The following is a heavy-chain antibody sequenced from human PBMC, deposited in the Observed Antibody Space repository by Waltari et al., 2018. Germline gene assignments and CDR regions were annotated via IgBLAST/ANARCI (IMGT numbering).Heavy chain of an antibody. V-gene: IGHV3-53*01. CDR2: IYSGGST. CDR3: ARPYEAVAGRGAFDI. Sequence: EVQLVESGGGLIQHGGSLRLSCAASGFTVRSNYMSWVRKAPGKGLEWVSVIYSGGSTYYADAVKGRFTSSRDNSKNTLYLQMNRLRAEDTAVYYCARPYEAVAGRGAFDIWGQGTMVTVSS. D-gene: IGHD6-19*01. CDR1: GFTVRSNY. J-gene: IGHJ3*02.